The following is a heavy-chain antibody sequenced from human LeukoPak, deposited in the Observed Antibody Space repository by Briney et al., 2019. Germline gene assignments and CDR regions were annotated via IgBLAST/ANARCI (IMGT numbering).Heavy chain of an antibody. V-gene: IGHV3-23*01. CDR1: GFTFSSYA. Sequence: GGSLRLSCAASGFTFSSYAMSWVRQAPGKGLEWASAISGSGGSTYYADSVKGRFTISRDNSKNTLYLQMNSLRAEDTAVYYCAKDSTVVTPSYWYFDLWGRGTLVTVSS. J-gene: IGHJ2*01. CDR2: ISGSGGST. CDR3: AKDSTVVTPSYWYFDL. D-gene: IGHD4-23*01.